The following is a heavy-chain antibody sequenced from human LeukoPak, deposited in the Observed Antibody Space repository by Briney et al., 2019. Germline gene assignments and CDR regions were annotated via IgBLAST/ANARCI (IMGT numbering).Heavy chain of an antibody. CDR3: ARRSVYYDILTGYYKGDYFDY. D-gene: IGHD3-9*01. Sequence: SSETLSLTCTVSGGSISSYYWSWIRQPPGEGLEWIGYIYYSGSTNYNPSLKSRVTISVDTSKNQFSLKLSSVTAADTAVYYCARRSVYYDILTGYYKGDYFDYWGQGTLVTVSS. J-gene: IGHJ4*02. CDR1: GGSISSYY. V-gene: IGHV4-59*08. CDR2: IYYSGST.